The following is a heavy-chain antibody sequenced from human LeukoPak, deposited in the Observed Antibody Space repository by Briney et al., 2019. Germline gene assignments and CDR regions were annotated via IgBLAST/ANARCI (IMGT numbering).Heavy chain of an antibody. V-gene: IGHV3-48*03. CDR2: ISSSGSTI. J-gene: IGHJ6*04. D-gene: IGHD3-10*02. CDR3: AELGITMIGGV. CDR1: GFTSSSYE. Sequence: GGSLRLSCAASGFTSSSYEMNWVRQAPGKGLEWVSYISSSGSTIYYADSVKGRFTISRDNAKNSLYLQMNSLRAEDTAVYYCAELGITMIGGVWGKGTTVTVSS.